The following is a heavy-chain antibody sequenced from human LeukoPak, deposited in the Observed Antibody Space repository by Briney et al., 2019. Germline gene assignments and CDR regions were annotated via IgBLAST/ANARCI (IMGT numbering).Heavy chain of an antibody. D-gene: IGHD4-17*01. CDR2: IIPIFGTA. Sequence: VASVKVSCKASGGTFSSYAISWVRQAPGQGLEWMGGIIPIFGTANYAQKFQGRVTITADESTSTAYMELSSLRSEDTAVYYCAGYGDYSVGMDVWGQGTTVTVSS. J-gene: IGHJ6*02. CDR3: AGYGDYSVGMDV. V-gene: IGHV1-69*13. CDR1: GGTFSSYA.